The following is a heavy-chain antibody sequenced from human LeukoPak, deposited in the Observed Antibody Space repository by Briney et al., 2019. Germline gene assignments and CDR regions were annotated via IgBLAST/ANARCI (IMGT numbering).Heavy chain of an antibody. CDR3: AKSNGYGLVDI. V-gene: IGHV4-39*01. D-gene: IGHD3-10*01. CDR2: ISYSGST. Sequence: PSETLSLTCTVSGGSISTNSYYWGWIRQPPGKGLEWIGSISYSGSTHYNPSLKSRVTIFVDTSKNQFSLKLSSVTAADTAVYYSAKSNGYGLVDISGQGTMVTVSS. CDR1: GGSISTNSYY. J-gene: IGHJ3*02.